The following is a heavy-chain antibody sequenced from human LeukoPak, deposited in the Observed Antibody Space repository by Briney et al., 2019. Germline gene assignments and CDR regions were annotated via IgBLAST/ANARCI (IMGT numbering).Heavy chain of an antibody. Sequence: GGSLRLSCRASGFTLGNAWMSWVRQAPGKGLEWVGRIKSKSNGGTTDYTAPVKGRFAISRDDSKNTLYLQMSSLETEDTAVYYCTTEFGSGYYFDYWGQGTLVTVSS. V-gene: IGHV3-15*01. D-gene: IGHD6-19*01. CDR3: TTEFGSGYYFDY. J-gene: IGHJ4*02. CDR1: GFTLGNAW. CDR2: IKSKSNGGTT.